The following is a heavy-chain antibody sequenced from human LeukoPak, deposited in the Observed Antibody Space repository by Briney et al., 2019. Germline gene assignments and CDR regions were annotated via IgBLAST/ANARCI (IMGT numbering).Heavy chain of an antibody. CDR1: RFTFSGFS. D-gene: IGHD3-10*01. CDR2: ISTSSRST. Sequence: PGGSLRLSCTASRFTFSGFSMHWVRQAPGKGLEWLSYISTSSRSTYYADSVKGRFTISRDNAKNTLFLDMHSLRPGDSAVYYCARSAVRGVACDYWGQGTLLTVSS. CDR3: ARSAVRGVACDY. V-gene: IGHV3-48*01. J-gene: IGHJ4*02.